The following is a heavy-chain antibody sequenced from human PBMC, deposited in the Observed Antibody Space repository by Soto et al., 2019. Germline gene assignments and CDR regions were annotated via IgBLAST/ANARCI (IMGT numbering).Heavy chain of an antibody. CDR3: ARDLDYYRSGSYYIGSYYGMDV. Sequence: VQLLESGGGVVQPWGSLRLSCAASGFTFSSYGIHWVRQAPGKGLEWVSFISYDGSNKYYADSVKGRFTLSRDNCKNKLYLQMHRLRAGGTAVYYCARDLDYYRSGSYYIGSYYGMDVWGQATTVRVSS. V-gene: IGHV3-30*03. D-gene: IGHD3-10*01. CDR2: ISYDGSNK. J-gene: IGHJ6*02. CDR1: GFTFSSYG.